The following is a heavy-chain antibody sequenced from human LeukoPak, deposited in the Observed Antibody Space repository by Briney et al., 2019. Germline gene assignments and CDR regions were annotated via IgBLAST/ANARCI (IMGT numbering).Heavy chain of an antibody. CDR1: GYTFTSYY. CDR2: INPSGGST. J-gene: IGHJ4*02. D-gene: IGHD2-2*01. CDR3: ARRYCSSTSCPDADFDY. V-gene: IGHV1-46*01. Sequence: ASVKVSCKASGYTFTSYYMHWVRQAPGQGLEWMGIINPSGGSTSYAQKFQGRVTMTRDMSTSTVYMELSSLRSEDTAVYYCARRYCSSTSCPDADFDYWGRGTLVTVSS.